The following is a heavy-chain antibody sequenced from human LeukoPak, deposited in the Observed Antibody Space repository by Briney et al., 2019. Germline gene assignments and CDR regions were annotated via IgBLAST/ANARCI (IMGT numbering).Heavy chain of an antibody. CDR2: ISGSGVMT. D-gene: IGHD1-26*01. CDR1: GFTFSDYA. J-gene: IGHJ4*02. V-gene: IGHV3-23*01. CDR3: AKDRSIGTYYTFDH. Sequence: PGGSLRLSCAASGFTFSDYAMTWVRQAPGKGLEWVATISGSGVMTYYADSVKGRFTVSGDNPKNTLYLQMSSLTAADTAVYYCAKDRSIGTYYTFDHWGQGTLVTVSA.